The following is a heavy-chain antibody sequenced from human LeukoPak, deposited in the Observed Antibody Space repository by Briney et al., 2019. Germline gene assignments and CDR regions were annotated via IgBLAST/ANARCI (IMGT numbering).Heavy chain of an antibody. CDR1: GYTFTSYY. Sequence: ASVKVSCKASGYTFTSYYMHWVRQAPGQGLEWMGWINHHSGGTNYAKKFQGRVTMTRDTSISTASYELSRLRSDDTAVYYCAFRCWELHTYFDYWGQGTLVTVSS. J-gene: IGHJ4*02. CDR2: INHHSGGT. CDR3: AFRCWELHTYFDY. V-gene: IGHV1-2*02. D-gene: IGHD1-7*01.